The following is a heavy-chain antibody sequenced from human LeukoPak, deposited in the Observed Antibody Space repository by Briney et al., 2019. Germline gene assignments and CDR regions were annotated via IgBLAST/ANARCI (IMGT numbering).Heavy chain of an antibody. CDR1: EVSINSYY. CDR2: IYYNGNT. D-gene: IGHD1-26*01. V-gene: IGHV4-59*01. J-gene: IGHJ6*02. CDR3: ARGRSNYYGMDV. Sequence: SETLPLTCSVSEVSINSYYWNWVRRPPGKGLEWIGYIYYNGNTNYSPSLKSRVTMSVDTSKNLFSLKVSSVTAADTAVYYCARGRSNYYGMDVWGQGTTVTVSS.